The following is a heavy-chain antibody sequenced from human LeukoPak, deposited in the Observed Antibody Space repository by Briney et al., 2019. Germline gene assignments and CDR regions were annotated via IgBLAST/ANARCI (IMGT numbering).Heavy chain of an antibody. V-gene: IGHV4-34*01. CDR2: IYHSGST. J-gene: IGHJ1*01. CDR1: GGSFSGYY. D-gene: IGHD6-13*01. Sequence: SETLSLTCAVYGGSFSGYYWSWIRQPPGKGLEWIGEIYHSGSTNYNPSLKSRVTTSVDKSKNQFSLKLSSVTAADTAVYYCARGAAAGNAEYFQHWGQGTLVTVSS. CDR3: ARGAAAGNAEYFQH.